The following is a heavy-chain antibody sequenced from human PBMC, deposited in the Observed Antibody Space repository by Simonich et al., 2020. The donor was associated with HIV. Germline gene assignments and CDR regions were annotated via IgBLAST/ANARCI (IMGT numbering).Heavy chain of an antibody. J-gene: IGHJ4*02. CDR3: ASGGSISSVWADDY. V-gene: IGHV3-30*07. Sequence: QVQLVESGGGVVQPGRSLRLSCAASGFTFSSYAMHWVRQAPGKGLEWVAVISYDGSNKYYADSVKGRSTIPRDNSKNTLYLQMNSLRAEDTAVYYCASGGSISSVWADDYWGQGTLVTVSS. D-gene: IGHD3-16*01. CDR1: GFTFSSYA. CDR2: ISYDGSNK.